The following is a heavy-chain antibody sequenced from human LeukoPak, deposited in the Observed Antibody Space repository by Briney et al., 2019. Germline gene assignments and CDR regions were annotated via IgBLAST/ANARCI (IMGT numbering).Heavy chain of an antibody. D-gene: IGHD1-14*01. CDR3: ARPSHRTGAFDI. Sequence: SETLSLTCGVYGGSFSGYYWSWIRQPPGKGLEWIGEINHSGSTNYNPSLKSRVTISVDTSKNQFSLKLSSVTAADTAVYYCARPSHRTGAFDIWGQGTMVTVSS. CDR2: INHSGST. CDR1: GGSFSGYY. J-gene: IGHJ3*02. V-gene: IGHV4-34*01.